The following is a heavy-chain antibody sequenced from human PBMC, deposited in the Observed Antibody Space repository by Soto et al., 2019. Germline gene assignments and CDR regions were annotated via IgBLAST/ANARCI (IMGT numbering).Heavy chain of an antibody. CDR1: GGSISSYY. V-gene: IGHV4-59*01. Sequence: QVQLQESGPGLVKPSATLSLTCTVSGGSISSYYWSWIRQPPGKGLEWIGYIYYSGSTNYNPSLKSRVTISVDTSKNQFSLKLSSVTAADTAVYYCARVSFRILSLDVWGKGTTVTVSS. CDR3: ARVSFRILSLDV. CDR2: IYYSGST. D-gene: IGHD2-15*01. J-gene: IGHJ6*04.